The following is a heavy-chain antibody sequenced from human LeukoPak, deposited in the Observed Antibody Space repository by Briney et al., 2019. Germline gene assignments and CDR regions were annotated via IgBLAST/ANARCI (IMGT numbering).Heavy chain of an antibody. V-gene: IGHV3-30-3*01. CDR1: GFTFSNYA. CDR2: ISKDGTNI. Sequence: GGSLRLSCAASGFTFSNYAIHWVRQAPGKGLEWAALISKDGTNIYYPDSVKGRFTISRGNSKNTLYLQMNSLRAEDTAVYYCAILGYSSSVFDCWGQGTLVTVSS. J-gene: IGHJ4*02. D-gene: IGHD6-13*01. CDR3: AILGYSSSVFDC.